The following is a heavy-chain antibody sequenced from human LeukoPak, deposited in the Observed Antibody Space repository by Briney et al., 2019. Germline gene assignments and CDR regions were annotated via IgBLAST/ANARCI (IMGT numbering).Heavy chain of an antibody. J-gene: IGHJ6*04. V-gene: IGHV3-23*01. Sequence: GGSLRLSCAASGFTFRAYGMSWVRQAPGKGLEWVSTINDSGGRTHYTDSVKGRFTISRDNSKGTLYLQMNSLRAEDTAVYYCARGPTMKTDVWGKGTTVTVSS. D-gene: IGHD3-22*01. CDR3: ARGPTMKTDV. CDR1: GFTFRAYG. CDR2: INDSGGRT.